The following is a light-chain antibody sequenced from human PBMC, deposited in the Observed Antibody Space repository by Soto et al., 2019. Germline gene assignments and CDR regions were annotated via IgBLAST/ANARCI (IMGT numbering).Light chain of an antibody. V-gene: IGLV1-44*01. CDR2: TDN. CDR1: SSNIGSNS. CDR3: AAWDNSLNVYV. Sequence: QSVLTKPPSVSGTPGQSVTISCSGGSSNIGSNSVNWYQQLPGTAPKLLIFTDNQRPPGVPDRFSGSKSGTSASLAISGLQPQDEADHYCAAWDNSLNVYVFGTGTKVTVL. J-gene: IGLJ1*01.